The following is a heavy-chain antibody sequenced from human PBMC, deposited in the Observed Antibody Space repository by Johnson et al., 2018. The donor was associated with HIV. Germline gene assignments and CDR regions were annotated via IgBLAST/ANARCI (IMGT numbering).Heavy chain of an antibody. CDR2: IRWNGGRT. D-gene: IGHD3-16*02. J-gene: IGHJ3*01. CDR1: GVSVSDNY. V-gene: IGHV3-20*04. Sequence: EQLVESGGGLVQPGRSLRLSCVASGVSVSDNYMSWVRQPPGKGLEWVSGIRWNGGRTGYVDSMKGRFTISRDNAKNSLYLQMNSLRAEDTALYYCARGGLGYQNIHDPFDVWGQGTMVTVSS. CDR3: ARGGLGYQNIHDPFDV.